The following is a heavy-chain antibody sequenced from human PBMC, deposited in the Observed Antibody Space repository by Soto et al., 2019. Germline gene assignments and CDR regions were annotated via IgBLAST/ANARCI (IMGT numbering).Heavy chain of an antibody. CDR2: IKQDGSEK. V-gene: IGHV3-7*01. CDR3: ASDPGYGSGDDWYFDL. CDR1: GFTFSSYW. Sequence: EVQLVESGGGLVQPGGSLRLSCAASGFTFSSYWMSWVRQAPGKGLEWVANIKQDGSEKYYVDSVKGRFTISRDNANNSLYLQMNSLRAEDTAVYYCASDPGYGSGDDWYFDLWGRGTLVTVSS. J-gene: IGHJ2*01. D-gene: IGHD3-10*01.